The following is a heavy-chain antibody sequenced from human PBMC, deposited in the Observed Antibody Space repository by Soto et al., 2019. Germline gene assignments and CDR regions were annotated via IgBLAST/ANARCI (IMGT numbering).Heavy chain of an antibody. V-gene: IGHV3-30*18. J-gene: IGHJ4*02. CDR3: AKEARGYYDSSGYYRY. CDR1: GFTFSSYG. D-gene: IGHD3-22*01. Sequence: GGSLRLSCAASGFTFSSYGMHWVRQAPGKGLEWVAVISYDGSNKYYVDSVKGRFTISRDNSKNTLYLQMNSLRAEDTAVYYCAKEARGYYDSSGYYRYWGQATLVTVSS. CDR2: ISYDGSNK.